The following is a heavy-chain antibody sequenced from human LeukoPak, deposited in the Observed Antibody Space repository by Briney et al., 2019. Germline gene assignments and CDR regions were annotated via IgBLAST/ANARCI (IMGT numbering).Heavy chain of an antibody. CDR3: ARGGYCSGGSCNRWFDP. D-gene: IGHD2-15*01. J-gene: IGHJ5*02. CDR2: MNPNSGNT. CDR1: GYTFTSYD. V-gene: IGHV1-8*01. Sequence: ASVKVSCKASGYTFTSYDINWVRQATGQGLEWMGWMNPNSGNTGYAQKFQGRVTMTRNTSISTAYMELSSLRSEDTAVYYCARGGYCSGGSCNRWFDPWGQGTLVTVSS.